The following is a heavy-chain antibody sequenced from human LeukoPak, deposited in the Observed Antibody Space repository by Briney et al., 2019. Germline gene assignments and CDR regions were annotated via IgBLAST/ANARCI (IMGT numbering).Heavy chain of an antibody. V-gene: IGHV3-30-3*01. J-gene: IGHJ4*02. CDR3: ARGATGICFDY. D-gene: IGHD1-1*01. CDR2: ISYDGSNK. CDR1: GFTFSSYA. Sequence: GRSLRLSCAASGFTFSSYAMHWVRQAPGKGLEWVAVISYDGSNKYCADSVKGRFTISRDNSKNTLYLQMNSLRAEDTAVYYCARGATGICFDYWGQGTLVTVSS.